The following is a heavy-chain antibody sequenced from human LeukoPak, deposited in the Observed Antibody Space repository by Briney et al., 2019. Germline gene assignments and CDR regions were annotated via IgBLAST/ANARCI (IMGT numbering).Heavy chain of an antibody. D-gene: IGHD4-23*01. CDR3: ARDNSVEDTAWWFDP. J-gene: IGHJ5*02. V-gene: IGHV1-46*01. CDR2: VNPSGGST. Sequence: ASVKVSCKASGYTFTSYYMHWVRQAPGQGLEWMGIVNPSGGSTSYAQKFQGRVTMTRDMSTSTDYMELSSLRSEDTAVYYCARDNSVEDTAWWFDPWGQGTLVTVSS. CDR1: GYTFTSYY.